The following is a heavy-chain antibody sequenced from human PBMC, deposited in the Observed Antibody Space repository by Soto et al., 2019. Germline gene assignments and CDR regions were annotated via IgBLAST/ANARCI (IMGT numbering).Heavy chain of an antibody. Sequence: QVQLVQSGAEVKKPGASVKVSCKASGYTFTSYGISWVRQAPGQGLEWMGWITAYNGNTNYAQKLQGRVTMTTDTXTSTAYMERRSLRSDDTAVYYCAKRRGYSNGEFDYWGQGTLVTVSS. D-gene: IGHD5-18*01. CDR2: ITAYNGNT. CDR3: AKRRGYSNGEFDY. CDR1: GYTFTSYG. J-gene: IGHJ4*02. V-gene: IGHV1-18*01.